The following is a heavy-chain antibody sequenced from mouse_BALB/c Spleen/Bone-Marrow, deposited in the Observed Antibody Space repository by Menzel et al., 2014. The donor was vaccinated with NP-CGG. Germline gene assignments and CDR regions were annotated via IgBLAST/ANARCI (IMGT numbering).Heavy chain of an antibody. CDR2: INPDSSTI. V-gene: IGHV4-1*02. CDR1: GFDFSRYW. Sequence: DVKLVESGGGLLQPGGSLKLSCAASGFDFSRYWMSWVRQASGKGLEWIGEINPDSSTINYTPSLKNKFIISRDNAKNTLYVQMSKVRSEDTALYYCSRLYFYDNFAYWGQGTLVSGTA. J-gene: IGHJ3*01. D-gene: IGHD1-1*01. CDR3: SRLYFYDNFAY.